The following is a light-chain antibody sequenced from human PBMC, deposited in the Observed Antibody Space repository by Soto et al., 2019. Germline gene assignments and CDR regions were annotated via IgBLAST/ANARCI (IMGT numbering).Light chain of an antibody. Sequence: QSVLTQSASVPGSPGQSITISCTGTSSDVGSYNHVSWYQQHPGEVPKLIIFNVNDRPSGVSNRFSGSKSGNTASLTISGLQAEDEADYYCSSFTSSTTYVFGTGTKVTVL. CDR3: SSFTSSTTYV. J-gene: IGLJ1*01. CDR2: NVN. CDR1: SSDVGSYNH. V-gene: IGLV2-14*01.